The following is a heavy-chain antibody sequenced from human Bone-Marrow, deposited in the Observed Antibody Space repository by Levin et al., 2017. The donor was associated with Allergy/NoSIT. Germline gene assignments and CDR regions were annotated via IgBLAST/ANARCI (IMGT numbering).Heavy chain of an antibody. CDR2: ISSSSSTI. CDR1: GFTFSSYS. CDR3: GRYFDY. J-gene: IGHJ4*02. V-gene: IGHV3-48*02. Sequence: GESLKISCAASGFTFSSYSMNWVRQAPGKGLEWVSYISSSSSTIYYADSVKGRFTISRDNAKNSLYLQMNSLRDEDTAVYYCGRYFDYWGQGTLVTVSS.